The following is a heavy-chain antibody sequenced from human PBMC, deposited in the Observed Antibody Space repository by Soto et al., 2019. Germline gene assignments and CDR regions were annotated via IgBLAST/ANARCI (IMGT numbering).Heavy chain of an antibody. J-gene: IGHJ4*02. CDR3: ARSFRRYFDFDS. CDR1: GASIYNGGYF. CDR2: IHNSGSP. V-gene: IGHV4-30-4*01. D-gene: IGHD3-9*01. Sequence: SETLSLTCSVSGASIYNGGYFWSWIRQSPGKGLERIGHIHNSGSPYNNPSLKSRVTISADTSMNQFSLALTSVTAADTAMYYCARSFRRYFDFDSWGQGTLVTVS.